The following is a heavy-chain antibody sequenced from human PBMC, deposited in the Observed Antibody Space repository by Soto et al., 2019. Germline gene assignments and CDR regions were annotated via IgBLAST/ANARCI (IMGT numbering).Heavy chain of an antibody. D-gene: IGHD3-10*01. CDR1: GFTFSSYA. J-gene: IGHJ4*02. CDR2: ISGSGDST. CDR3: AKYHYGSESYFDH. V-gene: IGHV3-23*01. Sequence: PGGSLRLSCAASGFTFSSYAMNWVRQAPGKGLEWVSVISGSGDSTYYADSVKGRFTISRDNSKNTLYLQMNSLRVEDTAVYFCAKYHYGSESYFDHWGQGALVTVSS.